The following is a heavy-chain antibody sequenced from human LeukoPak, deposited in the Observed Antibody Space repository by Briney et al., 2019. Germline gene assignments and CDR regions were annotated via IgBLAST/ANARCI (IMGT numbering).Heavy chain of an antibody. D-gene: IGHD3-10*01. CDR3: AKDSAFYYIDV. J-gene: IGHJ6*03. V-gene: IGHV3-30*02. CDR1: GFTFNNFG. CDR2: IRYNGNNQ. Sequence: GGSLRLSCAASGFTFNNFGMHWVRQAPGKGLEWVAFIRYNGNNQYYADSVKGRFTISRDNSKNTLYLQMNSLKGDDTAVYYCAKDSAFYYIDVWGKGTTVIISS.